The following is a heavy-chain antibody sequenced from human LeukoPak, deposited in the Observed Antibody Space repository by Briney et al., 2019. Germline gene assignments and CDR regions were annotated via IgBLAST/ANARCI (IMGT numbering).Heavy chain of an antibody. CDR3: AKSSTEHLYFFYYMDV. V-gene: IGHV3-23*01. D-gene: IGHD4-17*01. CDR2: IRVSYYHT. Sequence: GGSLRLSCVASGFTFNTYAMTWVRQAPWKGLELIAAIRVSYYHTYYANSVKGRFTISRANSKTTLYLLLNPLRAEDTDVYYCAKSSTEHLYFFYYMDVWGKGATVTVSS. J-gene: IGHJ6*03. CDR1: GFTFNTYA.